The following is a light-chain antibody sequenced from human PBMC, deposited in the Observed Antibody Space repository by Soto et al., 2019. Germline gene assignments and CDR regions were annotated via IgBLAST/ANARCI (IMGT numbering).Light chain of an antibody. J-gene: IGKJ5*01. V-gene: IGKV3-15*01. CDR1: QSVTTN. CDR3: QQYNNWPIT. Sequence: EIVMTQSPATLSVSPGERATLSCRASQSVTTNLAWYQQKPGQAPRLLIYYASTRATGIPARFSGSGSGTEFNLTINSLQSEDFAVYFCQQYNNWPITFGQGTRLEIK. CDR2: YAS.